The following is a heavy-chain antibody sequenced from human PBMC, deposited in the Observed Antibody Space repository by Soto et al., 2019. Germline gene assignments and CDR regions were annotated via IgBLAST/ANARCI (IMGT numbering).Heavy chain of an antibody. V-gene: IGHV3-23*01. CDR1: GFTFSSYA. CDR3: AKDRRFLEWPENYYYYGLDV. J-gene: IGHJ6*02. CDR2: ISGSGGST. D-gene: IGHD3-3*01. Sequence: PGGSLRLSCAASGFTFSSYAMSWVRQAPGKGLEWVSAISGSGGSTYYADSVKGRFTISRDNSKNTLYLQMNSLRAEDTAVYYCAKDRRFLEWPENYYYYGLDVWGQGTTVTVSS.